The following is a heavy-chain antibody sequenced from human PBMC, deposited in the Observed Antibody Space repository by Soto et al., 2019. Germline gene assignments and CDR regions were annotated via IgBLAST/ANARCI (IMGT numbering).Heavy chain of an antibody. D-gene: IGHD4-17*01. CDR3: AKEFGIGDYASSYYYYYGMDV. J-gene: IGHJ6*02. Sequence: EVQLLESGGGLVQPGGSLRLSCEASGFTFSSYAMSWVRQAPGKGLEWVSAISGSGGSTYYADSVKGRFTISRDNSKNTLNLQMNSLRTEDTAVYYCAKEFGIGDYASSYYYYYGMDVWGQGTTVTVSS. CDR2: ISGSGGST. CDR1: GFTFSSYA. V-gene: IGHV3-23*01.